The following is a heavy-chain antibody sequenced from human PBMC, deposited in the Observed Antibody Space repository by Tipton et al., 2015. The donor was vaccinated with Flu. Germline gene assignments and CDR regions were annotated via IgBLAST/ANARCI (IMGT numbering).Heavy chain of an antibody. J-gene: IGHJ5*02. Sequence: TLSLTCSVSGYSIGSGYYWGWIRQLPGKGLEWIGNIFHTGNTYYNPSLKSRVTISVDTSKNQFSLRLNSVTAADTAVYYCARDRGFSNWFDPWGQGTLVTVSS. CDR3: ARDRGFSNWFDP. CDR2: IFHTGNT. V-gene: IGHV4-38-2*02. D-gene: IGHD3-10*01. CDR1: GYSIGSGYY.